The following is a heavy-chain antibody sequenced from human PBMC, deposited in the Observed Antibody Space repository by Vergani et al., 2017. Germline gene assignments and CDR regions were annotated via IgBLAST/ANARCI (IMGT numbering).Heavy chain of an antibody. J-gene: IGHJ3*02. CDR1: GYSFTSYW. CDR2: IEPSDSYT. CDR3: AGRHYGLDAFDI. D-gene: IGHD3-10*01. Sequence: EVQLVQSGAEVKKPGESLKISCKGSGYSFTSYWIGWVRQMPGKGLEWMGRIEPSDSYTNYSPSFQGHVTISADKSISTAYLQWSSLTDSDPAMYYCAGRHYGLDAFDIWGQGTMVTVSS. V-gene: IGHV5-10-1*01.